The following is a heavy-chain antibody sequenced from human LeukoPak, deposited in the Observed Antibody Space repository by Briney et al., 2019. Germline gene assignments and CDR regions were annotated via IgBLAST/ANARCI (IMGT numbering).Heavy chain of an antibody. J-gene: IGHJ4*02. V-gene: IGHV1-8*01. CDR3: ARVARTYDSSGYYLKY. D-gene: IGHD3-22*01. CDR2: MNPNSGNT. CDR1: GYTFTSYD. Sequence: GSVKVSCKASGYTFTSYDINWVRQATGQGLEWMGWMNPNSGNTGYAQKFQGRVTMTRNTSISTAYMELSSLRSEDTAVYYCARVARTYDSSGYYLKYWGQGTLVTVSS.